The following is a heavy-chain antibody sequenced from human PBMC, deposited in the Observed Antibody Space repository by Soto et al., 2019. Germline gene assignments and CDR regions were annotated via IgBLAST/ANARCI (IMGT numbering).Heavy chain of an antibody. CDR1: GFTFSDHY. Sequence: GGSLRLSCAASGFTFSDHYMDWVRQAPGKGLEWVGRTRNKANSYTTEYAASVKGRFTISRDDSKNSLYLQMNSLKTEDTAVYYFSRDELDRRGLVDWCQGTFVTVFS. V-gene: IGHV3-72*01. J-gene: IGHJ4*02. CDR3: SRDELDRRGLVD. D-gene: IGHD2-15*01. CDR2: TRNKANSYTT.